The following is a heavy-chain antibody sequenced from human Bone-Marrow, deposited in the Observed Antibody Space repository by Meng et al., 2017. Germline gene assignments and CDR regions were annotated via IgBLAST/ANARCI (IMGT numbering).Heavy chain of an antibody. Sequence: QVKRVQSGDELKSPGLSVNVSSKSPIYDFHDYYLRWLRRATVHELEWMGRINTRGGDTHYGQNFQARLTMPGNTSIITAYMELSGLRSADTAMYYCARDEDISAAWKLFGDYWGQGTLVTVSS. CDR2: INTRGGDT. CDR3: ARDEDISAAWKLFGDY. CDR1: IYDFHDYY. V-gene: IGHV1-2*06. D-gene: IGHD6-25*01. J-gene: IGHJ4*02.